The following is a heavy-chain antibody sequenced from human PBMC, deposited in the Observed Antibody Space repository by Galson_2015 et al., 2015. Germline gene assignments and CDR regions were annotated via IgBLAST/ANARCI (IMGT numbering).Heavy chain of an antibody. V-gene: IGHV3-7*03. Sequence: SLRLSCAASGFTFSSYWMSWVRQAPGKGLEWVANIKQDGSEKYYVDSVKGRFTISRDNAKNSLYLQMNSLRAEDTAVYYCARDFATWERTAFDYWGQGTLVTVSS. CDR3: ARDFATWERTAFDY. CDR1: GFTFSSYW. D-gene: IGHD1-1*01. CDR2: IKQDGSEK. J-gene: IGHJ4*02.